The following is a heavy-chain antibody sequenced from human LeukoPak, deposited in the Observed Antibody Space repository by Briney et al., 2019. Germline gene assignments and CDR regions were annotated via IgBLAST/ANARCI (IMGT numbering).Heavy chain of an antibody. V-gene: IGHV4-34*01. CDR3: ARDSRLEYSSPRGGDWFDP. D-gene: IGHD6-6*01. Sequence: SETLSRTCAVYGGSFSGYYWSWIRQPPGKGLEWIGEINHSGSTNYNPSLKSRVTISVDTSKNQFSLKLSSVTAADTAVYYCARDSRLEYSSPRGGDWFDPWGQGTLVTVSS. CDR1: GGSFSGYY. CDR2: INHSGST. J-gene: IGHJ5*02.